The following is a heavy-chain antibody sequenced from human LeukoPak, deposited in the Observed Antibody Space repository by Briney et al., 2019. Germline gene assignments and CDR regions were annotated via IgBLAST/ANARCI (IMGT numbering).Heavy chain of an antibody. V-gene: IGHV1-46*01. Sequence: ASVKVSCKASGYTFTSYYMHWVRQAPGQGLEWMGIINPSGGSTSYAQKFQGRVTMTRDMSTSTDYMELSRLRSDDTAVYYCARSRGRQWLVYWGQGTLVTVSS. CDR1: GYTFTSYY. J-gene: IGHJ4*02. CDR3: ARSRGRQWLVY. D-gene: IGHD6-19*01. CDR2: INPSGGST.